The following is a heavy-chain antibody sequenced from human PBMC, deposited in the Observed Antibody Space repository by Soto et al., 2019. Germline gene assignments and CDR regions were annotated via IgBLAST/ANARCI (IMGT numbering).Heavy chain of an antibody. J-gene: IGHJ4*02. CDR3: ARYGDCVSDCKALDY. D-gene: IGHD2-21*02. CDR2: ISYDGINK. Sequence: QVQLVESGGGGAQPGRSLRLSCAAAGFVFSSYAMHWVRQAPGKGLEWVAVISYDGINKYYADSVKGRFTISRDNSKNTLYLQMNSLRTEDTAVYDCARYGDCVSDCKALDYWGQGTLVTVSS. CDR1: GFVFSSYA. V-gene: IGHV3-30*01.